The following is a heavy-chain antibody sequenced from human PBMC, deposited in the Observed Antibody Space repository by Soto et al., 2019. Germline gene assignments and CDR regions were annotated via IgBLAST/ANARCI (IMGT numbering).Heavy chain of an antibody. Sequence: VQLVESGGGLVKPGGSLRLSCAASGFTFNNAWMNWVRQAPGKGLEWVARIRSNTDGGTPDYAAPVKGRFTISRDDSKNTLYLQMNSLKTEDTAVYYCSYYFDRSDYLDYWGQGTLVTVSS. J-gene: IGHJ4*02. V-gene: IGHV3-15*07. CDR3: SYYFDRSDYLDY. CDR1: GFTFNNAW. CDR2: IRSNTDGGTP. D-gene: IGHD3-22*01.